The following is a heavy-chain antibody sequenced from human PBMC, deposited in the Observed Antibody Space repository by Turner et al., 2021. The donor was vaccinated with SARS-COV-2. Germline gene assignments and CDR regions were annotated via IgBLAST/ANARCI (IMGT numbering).Heavy chain of an antibody. D-gene: IGHD1-26*01. Sequence: VPLVPSTADVKTPGASVTVSFNASGYTFPIYYMHWGLQAPGQGLEWMGIINTSGGSTSYAQKCQGRVTMTRDTYKSTVYMELRSLRSEDTDVYYCARGDSGSWGPFDYWGQGTLVTVSS. CDR3: ARGDSGSWGPFDY. CDR1: GYTFPIYY. J-gene: IGHJ4*02. CDR2: INTSGGST. V-gene: IGHV1-46*01.